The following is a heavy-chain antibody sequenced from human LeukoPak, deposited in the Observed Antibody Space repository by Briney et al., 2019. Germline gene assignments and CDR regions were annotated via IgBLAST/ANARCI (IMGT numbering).Heavy chain of an antibody. V-gene: IGHV3-9*01. CDR1: GFTFDDYA. J-gene: IGHJ4*02. D-gene: IGHD1-26*01. Sequence: PGGSLSLSCAASGFTFDDYALHWVRQAPGKGLEWVSGISWNSGSIGYADSVKGRFTISRDNAKNSLFQQMNCLRAGDTGVYYCARGATRVGDCDFWGQGTRVTVPS. CDR3: ARGATRVGDCDF. CDR2: ISWNSGSI.